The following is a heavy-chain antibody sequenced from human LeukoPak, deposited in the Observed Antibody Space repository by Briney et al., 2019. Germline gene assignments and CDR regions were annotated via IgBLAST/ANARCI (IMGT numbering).Heavy chain of an antibody. CDR3: AMAICSTSCFIYQREGWLDP. V-gene: IGHV1-69*01. J-gene: IGHJ5*02. CDR2: IIPIFGTA. D-gene: IGHD2-2*01. CDR1: GGTFSCYA. Sequence: SVKVSCKASGGTFSCYAISWLRQAPGQGLEWMGGIIPIFGTANYAQKFQGRVTITADESTSTAYLELSSLRSEETAVYYCAMAICSTSCFIYQREGWLDPWGQGTLVTVSS.